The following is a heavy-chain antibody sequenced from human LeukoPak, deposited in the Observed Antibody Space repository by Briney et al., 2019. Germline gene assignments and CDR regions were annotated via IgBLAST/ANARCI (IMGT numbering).Heavy chain of an antibody. D-gene: IGHD4-23*01. V-gene: IGHV4-39*07. J-gene: IGHJ4*02. Sequence: SETLSLTCTVSGGSISSSSYYWGCIRQPPGKGLECIGSIYYSGSTYYNPSLKSRVTISVDTSKNQFSLKLSSVTAADTAVYYCARGRDYGGNLDYWGQGTLVTVSS. CDR1: GGSISSSSYY. CDR2: IYYSGST. CDR3: ARGRDYGGNLDY.